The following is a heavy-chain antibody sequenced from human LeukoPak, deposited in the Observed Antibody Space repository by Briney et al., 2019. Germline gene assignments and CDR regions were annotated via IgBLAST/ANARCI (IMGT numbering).Heavy chain of an antibody. Sequence: SETLSLTCAVYGGSFSGYYWSWIRQPPGKGLEWIGEINHSGSTNYNPSLKSRVTISVDTSKNQFSLKLSSVTAADTAVYYCARERPLPGYYFDYWGQGNLVTVSS. CDR1: GGSFSGYY. J-gene: IGHJ4*02. V-gene: IGHV4-34*01. CDR2: INHSGST. CDR3: ARERPLPGYYFDY.